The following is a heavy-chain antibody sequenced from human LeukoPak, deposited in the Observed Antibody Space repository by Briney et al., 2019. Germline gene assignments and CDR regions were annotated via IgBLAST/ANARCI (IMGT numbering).Heavy chain of an antibody. CDR1: GFTVSSNY. Sequence: GGSLRLSCAASGFTVSSNYMSWVRRAPGKGLEWVSVIYSGGSTYYADSVKGRFTISRDNSKNTLYLQMNSLRAEDTAVYYCARALVGAFDAFDIWGQGTMVTVSS. CDR2: IYSGGST. CDR3: ARALVGAFDAFDI. V-gene: IGHV3-53*01. J-gene: IGHJ3*02. D-gene: IGHD1-26*01.